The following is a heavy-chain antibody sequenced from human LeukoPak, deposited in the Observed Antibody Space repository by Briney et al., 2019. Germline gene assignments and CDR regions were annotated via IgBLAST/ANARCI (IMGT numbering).Heavy chain of an antibody. V-gene: IGHV3-21*01. Sequence: PGGSLRLSCAASGFTFSSYSMSWVRQAPGKGLEWVSSISSSSSYIYYADSVKGRFTISRDNAKNSLYLQMNSLRAEDTAVYYCARPLTTHYYYMDVWGKGTTVTVSS. D-gene: IGHD1-14*01. CDR3: ARPLTTHYYYMDV. CDR1: GFTFSSYS. CDR2: ISSSSSYI. J-gene: IGHJ6*03.